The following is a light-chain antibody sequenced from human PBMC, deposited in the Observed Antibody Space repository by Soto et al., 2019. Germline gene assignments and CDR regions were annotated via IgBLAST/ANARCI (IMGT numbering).Light chain of an antibody. CDR2: AAS. V-gene: IGKV1-39*01. J-gene: IGKJ1*01. Sequence: DVQMTQSPSSLSASVGDRVTITCRASQSISSYLNWYQQKPGKAPKLLIYAASTFQSGVPSRFSGSGSGTDITLTISSLQPEDFATYFCQQSYSNPQTFGQGT. CDR1: QSISSY. CDR3: QQSYSNPQT.